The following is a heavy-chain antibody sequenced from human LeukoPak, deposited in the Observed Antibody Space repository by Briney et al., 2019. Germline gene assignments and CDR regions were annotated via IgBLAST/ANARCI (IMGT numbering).Heavy chain of an antibody. Sequence: ASVKVSCKASGYTFTSFGISWVRQAPGQGLEWMGWISVYDGNTNYAQNFQGSISMTTDTSTSTAYMELRSLRSDDTAMYYCARVRTWLDPWGQGTLVTVSS. V-gene: IGHV1-18*01. CDR2: ISVYDGNT. CDR1: GYTFTSFG. J-gene: IGHJ5*02. CDR3: ARVRTWLDP.